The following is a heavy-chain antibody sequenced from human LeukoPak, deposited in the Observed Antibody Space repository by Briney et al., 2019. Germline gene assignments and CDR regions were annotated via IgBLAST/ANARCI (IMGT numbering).Heavy chain of an antibody. CDR2: IYNNGRT. V-gene: IGHV4-31*03. CDR1: GGSINSGGSY. D-gene: IGHD3-3*01. CDR3: ARGTRYDFWSAYSDYFDY. Sequence: PSETPSLTCTVSGGSINSGGSYWSWIRQHPGKGLEWIGYIYNNGRTYYNPSLKSRVTVSVDTSQNQVSLKVTSLTAADTAVYYCARGTRYDFWSAYSDYFDYWGQGTLVTVSS. J-gene: IGHJ4*02.